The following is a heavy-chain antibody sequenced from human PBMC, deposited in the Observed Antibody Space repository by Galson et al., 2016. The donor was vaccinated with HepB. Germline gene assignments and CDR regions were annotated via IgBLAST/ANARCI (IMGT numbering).Heavy chain of an antibody. J-gene: IGHJ6*03. CDR3: ARNAYAYYMDV. CDR2: IYNSGNS. Sequence: TLSLTCAVFGGSISGGVYSWSWNRQPPGKALEWIGTIYNSGNSYYNPSLNGRVTISMDRSSDQFSLNLTSVTAADTAVYYCARNAYAYYMDVWGKGTTVTVSS. D-gene: IGHD4-17*01. CDR1: GGSISGGVYS. V-gene: IGHV4-30-2*01.